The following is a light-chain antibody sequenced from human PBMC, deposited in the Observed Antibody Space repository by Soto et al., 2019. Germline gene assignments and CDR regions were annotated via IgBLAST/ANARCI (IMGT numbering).Light chain of an antibody. CDR1: QGIGSY. CDR3: EKLNTCEIT. Sequence: DIELTQSPSFLTASLGDRVTITCRASQGIGSYLAWYQQKPGKAPRLLIYAASTLQSGVPSRFSGSASDTEFTLTINSMQPDDFASFYCEKLNTCEITFGGGSQV. CDR2: AAS. V-gene: IGKV1-9*01. J-gene: IGKJ4*01.